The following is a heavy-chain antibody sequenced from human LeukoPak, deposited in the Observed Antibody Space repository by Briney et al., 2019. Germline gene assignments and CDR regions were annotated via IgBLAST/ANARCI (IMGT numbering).Heavy chain of an antibody. Sequence: GGSLRLSCAASGFTFSSYNMNWVRQAPGKGLEWVSYISSSSSTIYYADSVKGRFTISRDNSKNTLYLQMNSLRAEDTAVYYCAKGVGRGAFDIWGQGTMVTVSS. CDR3: AKGVGRGAFDI. J-gene: IGHJ3*02. CDR2: ISSSSSTI. V-gene: IGHV3-48*01. D-gene: IGHD3-10*01. CDR1: GFTFSSYN.